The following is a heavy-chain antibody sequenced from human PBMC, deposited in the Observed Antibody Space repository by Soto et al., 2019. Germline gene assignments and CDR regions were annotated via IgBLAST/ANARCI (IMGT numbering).Heavy chain of an antibody. J-gene: IGHJ6*02. V-gene: IGHV3-48*03. CDR3: ATGVDYGSGSYYYYYYGMDV. D-gene: IGHD3-10*01. CDR2: ISSSCSTI. CDR1: GFTFSSYE. Sequence: GGSLRLSCAASGFTFSSYEMNWVRQAPGKGLEWVSYISSSCSTIYYADSVKGRFTISRDNAKNSLYLQMNSLRAEDTAVYYCATGVDYGSGSYYYYYYGMDVWGQGTTVTVSS.